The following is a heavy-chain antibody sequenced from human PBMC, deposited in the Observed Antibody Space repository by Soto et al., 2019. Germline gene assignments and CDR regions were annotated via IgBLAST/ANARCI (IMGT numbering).Heavy chain of an antibody. J-gene: IGHJ4*02. V-gene: IGHV3-30-3*01. CDR1: GFTFSNYH. Sequence: ESGGGVVQPGTSLRLSCAASGFTFSNYHMHWVRQAPGKGLEWVAVISYDGNNKYYADSVKGRFTVSRDNSKNTLFLQMNSLRTKDTAIYYCAKDDYGVPDWGQGTLVTVSS. CDR2: ISYDGNNK. D-gene: IGHD4-17*01. CDR3: AKDDYGVPD.